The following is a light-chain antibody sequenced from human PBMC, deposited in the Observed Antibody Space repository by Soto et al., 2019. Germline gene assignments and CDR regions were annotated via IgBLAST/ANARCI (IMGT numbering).Light chain of an antibody. Sequence: QLVLTQSPSASASLGASVKLTGTLSSGHSSYAIAWHQQQPEKGPRYLMKLNSDGSHSKGDGIPDRVSGSSSGAERYLTISSLQSEDEADYYCQTWGTGIHVVFGGGTKLTVL. CDR2: LNSDGSH. CDR1: SGHSSYA. CDR3: QTWGTGIHVV. J-gene: IGLJ2*01. V-gene: IGLV4-69*01.